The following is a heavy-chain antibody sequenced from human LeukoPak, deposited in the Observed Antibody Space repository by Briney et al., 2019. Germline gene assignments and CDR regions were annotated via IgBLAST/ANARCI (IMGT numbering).Heavy chain of an antibody. V-gene: IGHV3-7*01. CDR2: IKQDGSEK. J-gene: IGHJ4*02. CDR1: GFTFSNYW. D-gene: IGHD3-9*01. Sequence: GGSLRLSCAASGFTFSNYWMSWVRQAPGKGLEWVANIKQDGSEKYYVDSMKGRFTISRDNAKNSLYLQMNSLRAEDTAVYYCARGTNDILTGYWTFGGQGTLVTVSS. CDR3: ARGTNDILTGYWTF.